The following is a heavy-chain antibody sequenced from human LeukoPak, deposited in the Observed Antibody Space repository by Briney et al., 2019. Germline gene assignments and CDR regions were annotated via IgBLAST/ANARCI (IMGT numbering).Heavy chain of an antibody. CDR2: ISWNSGSI. Sequence: PGGSLRLSCAASGFTFDDYAMHWVRQAPGKGLEWVSGISWNSGSIGYADSMKGRFTISRDNAKNSLYLQMNSLRAEDMALYYCAKDRNRVPAALFDYWGQGTLVTVSS. CDR3: AKDRNRVPAALFDY. D-gene: IGHD2-2*01. CDR1: GFTFDDYA. V-gene: IGHV3-9*03. J-gene: IGHJ4*02.